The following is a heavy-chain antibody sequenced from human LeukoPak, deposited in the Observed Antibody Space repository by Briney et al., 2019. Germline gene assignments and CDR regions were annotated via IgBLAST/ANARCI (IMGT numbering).Heavy chain of an antibody. V-gene: IGHV4-30-2*01. D-gene: IGHD3-10*01. CDR1: GVSISSGGYS. Sequence: SETLSLTCTVSGVSISSGGYSWNWIRQPPGKGLEWIGYISHSGSTYYNSPLKSRVIISADRSKNQFSLKLSSVTAADTAVYYCAKGYFYGSGSYCQPFDYWGQGTLVTVSS. J-gene: IGHJ4*02. CDR3: AKGYFYGSGSYCQPFDY. CDR2: ISHSGST.